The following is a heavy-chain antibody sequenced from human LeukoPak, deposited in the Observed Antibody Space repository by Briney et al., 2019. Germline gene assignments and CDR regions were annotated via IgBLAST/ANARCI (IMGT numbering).Heavy chain of an antibody. V-gene: IGHV3-21*03. CDR2: IISSGSYI. D-gene: IGHD2-2*01. Sequence: GGSLRLSCAASGFTFSSYTMNWVRQAPGKGLEWVSSIISSGSYIYYADSVKGRFTISRDNAKNSLYLQMNSLRAEDTAVYYCARDFGGYCSSSNCYLGWLDYWGQGTLVTVSS. J-gene: IGHJ4*02. CDR1: GFTFSSYT. CDR3: ARDFGGYCSSSNCYLGWLDY.